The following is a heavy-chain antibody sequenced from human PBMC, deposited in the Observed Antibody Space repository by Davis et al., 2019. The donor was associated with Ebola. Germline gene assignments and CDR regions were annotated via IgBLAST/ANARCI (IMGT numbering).Heavy chain of an antibody. V-gene: IGHV3-23*01. Sequence: PGGSLRLSCAASGFTFSAYAINWVRQAPGKGLEWVSAFGGADGGPNYASSVKGRFTISRDNSKNTVYLQMNSLRAEDTAIYYCARGRRGYSRGPYYFNYYMDVWGKGTTVTVSS. D-gene: IGHD5-18*01. CDR2: FGGADGGP. CDR3: ARGRRGYSRGPYYFNYYMDV. J-gene: IGHJ6*03. CDR1: GFTFSAYA.